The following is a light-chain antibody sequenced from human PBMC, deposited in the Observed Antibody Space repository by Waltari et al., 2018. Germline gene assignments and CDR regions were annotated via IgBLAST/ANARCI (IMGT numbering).Light chain of an antibody. CDR3: SAWDESLVGPA. Sequence: QSILVQPPSASGTPGQRVTLFCSGSNSNTGTNNVNWYHQLPGTAPKLLIYNQNQRPPGVPDRFYGSRTGTSASLAICGLHAADEAEYHCSAWDESLVGPAFCGGTNLTVL. CDR1: NSNTGTNN. J-gene: IGLJ2*01. CDR2: NQN. V-gene: IGLV1-44*01.